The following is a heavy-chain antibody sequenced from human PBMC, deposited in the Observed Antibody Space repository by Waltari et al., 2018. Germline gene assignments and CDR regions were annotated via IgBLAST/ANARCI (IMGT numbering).Heavy chain of an antibody. CDR1: GESFSGCC. D-gene: IGHD2-21*01. V-gene: IGHV4-34*01. J-gene: IGHJ4*02. CDR2: ISNNEGT. CDR3: ARGSDRAKIGH. Sequence: HVQVQQWGAGLLKPSETLSLTCAVYGESFSGCCWNWIRQPPGKGLEWIGEISNNEGTNYNPSLKSRVTISLDTSNNQFSLKLSSVTAADTAVYYCARGSDRAKIGHWGQGTLVTVSA.